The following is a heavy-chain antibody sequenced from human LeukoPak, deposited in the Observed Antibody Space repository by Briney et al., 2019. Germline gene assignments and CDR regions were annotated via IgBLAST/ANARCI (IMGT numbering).Heavy chain of an antibody. D-gene: IGHD1-7*01. J-gene: IGHJ5*02. CDR3: ARGGFITGTAP. Sequence: GGSLRLSCAASGFTFSTYSMSWVRQAPGKGLECVSYINGRSNTIYYADSVKGRFTITRDNAKNSLYLQMNSLRAEDTAVYYCARGGFITGTAPWGQGTLVTVSS. V-gene: IGHV3-48*04. CDR2: INGRSNTI. CDR1: GFTFSTYS.